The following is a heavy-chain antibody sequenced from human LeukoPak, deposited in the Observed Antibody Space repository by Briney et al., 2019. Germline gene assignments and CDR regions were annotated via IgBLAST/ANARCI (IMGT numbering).Heavy chain of an antibody. CDR1: AGSISTYY. CDR3: ARGGAQWLVEDSFDV. D-gene: IGHD6-19*01. J-gene: IGHJ3*01. Sequence: WETLSLTCTVSAGSISTYYWSCIRQPAGKGLEWIGHINPSGNTNYNPSLKSRVSMSINTSKNQFSLNLNSVTAADTAVYYCARGGAQWLVEDSFDVWGQGTMVSVSS. V-gene: IGHV4-4*07. CDR2: INPSGNT.